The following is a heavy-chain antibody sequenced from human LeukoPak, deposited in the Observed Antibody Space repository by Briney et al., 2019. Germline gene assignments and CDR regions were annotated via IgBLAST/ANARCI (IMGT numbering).Heavy chain of an antibody. J-gene: IGHJ4*02. Sequence: ASVKVSCKASGYTFTGYYMHWVRQAPGQGLEWMGWVNPNSGGTNYAQKFQGRVTMTRDTSISTAYMELSRLRSDDTAVYYCARDPRQQLVEDYFDYWGQGTLVTVSS. D-gene: IGHD6-13*01. CDR1: GYTFTGYY. CDR2: VNPNSGGT. CDR3: ARDPRQQLVEDYFDY. V-gene: IGHV1-2*02.